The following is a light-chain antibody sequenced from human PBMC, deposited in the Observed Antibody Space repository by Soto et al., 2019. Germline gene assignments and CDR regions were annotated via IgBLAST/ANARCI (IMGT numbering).Light chain of an antibody. CDR2: EVI. J-gene: IGLJ3*02. Sequence: QSVLTQPASVSGSPGQSITISCTGTSNDVGFYDYVSWYQQHPGKAPKLIIYEVINRPSGVSNRFSGSKSGNTASLTISGLQAEDEADYSCSAYTRSSTLVFGGGTKLTVL. CDR3: SAYTRSSTLV. V-gene: IGLV2-14*01. CDR1: SNDVGFYDY.